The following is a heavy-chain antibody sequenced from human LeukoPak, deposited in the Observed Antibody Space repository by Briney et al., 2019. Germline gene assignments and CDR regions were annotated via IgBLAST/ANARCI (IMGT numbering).Heavy chain of an antibody. CDR3: AREIGYCAGGSCYFGAFDM. CDR2: VYYTGTT. J-gene: IGHJ3*02. CDR1: GGSISTYY. D-gene: IGHD2-15*01. Sequence: SETLSLTCTVSGGSISTYYWNWIRQSPGKGLGWIGYVYYTGTTNYNPSLSSRVPISVDTSKDQFSLILTSVTAADTAVYFCAREIGYCAGGSCYFGAFDMWGQGTKVRVSS. V-gene: IGHV4-59*12.